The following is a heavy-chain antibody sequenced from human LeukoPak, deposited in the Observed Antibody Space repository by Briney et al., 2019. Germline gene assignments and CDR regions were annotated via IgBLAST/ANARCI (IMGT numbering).Heavy chain of an antibody. CDR1: GYTFTGYY. D-gene: IGHD3-22*01. Sequence: GASVKVSCKTSGYTFTGYYIHWVRQAPGQGLEWMGWINPNNGGTKYGPKFQGRVTMTRDTSISTAYMELSRLRSDDTAVYYCARGGTYYYDSSGYYAAFDIWGQGTMVTVSS. CDR3: ARGGTYYYDSSGYYAAFDI. CDR2: INPNNGGT. V-gene: IGHV1-2*02. J-gene: IGHJ3*02.